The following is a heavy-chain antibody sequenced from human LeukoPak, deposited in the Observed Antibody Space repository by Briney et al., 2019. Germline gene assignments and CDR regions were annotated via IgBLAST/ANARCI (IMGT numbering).Heavy chain of an antibody. CDR2: LNPDGSNT. J-gene: IGHJ6*02. V-gene: IGHV3-74*01. Sequence: GGSLRLSCAASGFTFSSYWMHWVRQAPGKGLVWVSRLNPDGSNTNYADSVKDRFTISRDNSKNTLYLQMNSLRTDDTAVYYCARDSQRWSLENFYAMDVWGQGTTVSVSS. CDR3: ARDSQRWSLENFYAMDV. CDR1: GFTFSSYW. D-gene: IGHD1-1*01.